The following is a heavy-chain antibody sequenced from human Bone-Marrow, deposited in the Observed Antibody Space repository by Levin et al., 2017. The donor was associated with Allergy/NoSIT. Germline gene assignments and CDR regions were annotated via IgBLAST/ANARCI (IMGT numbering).Heavy chain of an antibody. V-gene: IGHV1-46*04. D-gene: IGHD3-10*01. Sequence: ASVKVSCKASGYAFIDYYIHWLRQAPGQGLEWLAIINPRDGSTDFAQRLQGRVTMTSDTSTTTVFMDLYNLRSDDTAVYYCATPASSFYGSGSYLAHWGQGTLVTVSS. J-gene: IGHJ4*02. CDR3: ATPASSFYGSGSYLAH. CDR2: INPRDGST. CDR1: GYAFIDYY.